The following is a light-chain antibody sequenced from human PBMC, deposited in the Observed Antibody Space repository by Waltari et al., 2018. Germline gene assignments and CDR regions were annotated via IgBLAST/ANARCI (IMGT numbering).Light chain of an antibody. V-gene: IGKV3-20*01. J-gene: IGKJ4*01. Sequence: EIVLTQSPGTLSLSPGERATLSCRASQSVSSSYLAWYQQKPGQAPRLLIYGASSRATSIPDRFSGSGSGTDVTLTISRLEPEDFAVYYCQQYGSSPPHTFGGGTKVEIK. CDR2: GAS. CDR3: QQYGSSPPHT. CDR1: QSVSSSY.